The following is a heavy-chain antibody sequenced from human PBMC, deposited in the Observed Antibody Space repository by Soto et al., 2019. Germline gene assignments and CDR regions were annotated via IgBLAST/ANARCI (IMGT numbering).Heavy chain of an antibody. Sequence: PGESLKISCKGSGYSFTSYWISWVRQMPGKGLEWMGRIDPSDSYTNHSPSFQGHVTISADESIRTAYLQWGSLKASDTAMYYCARHIVPKYHYDSSGAPGGDYYYYGMDVWGQGTTVTVSS. J-gene: IGHJ6*02. CDR3: ARHIVPKYHYDSSGAPGGDYYYYGMDV. CDR1: GYSFTSYW. V-gene: IGHV5-10-1*01. CDR2: IDPSDSYT. D-gene: IGHD3-22*01.